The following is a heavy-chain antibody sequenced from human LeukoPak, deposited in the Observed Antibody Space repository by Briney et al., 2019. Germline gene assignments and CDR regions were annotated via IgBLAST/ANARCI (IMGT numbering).Heavy chain of an antibody. D-gene: IGHD2-2*01. Sequence: ASVKVSCKASGYTFTSYGISWVRRAPGQGLEWMGWISAYNGNTNYAQKLQGRVTMTTDTSTSTAYMELRSLRSDDTAVYYCARAYCSSTSCYVDWFDPWGQGTLVTVSS. CDR2: ISAYNGNT. CDR1: GYTFTSYG. J-gene: IGHJ5*02. CDR3: ARAYCSSTSCYVDWFDP. V-gene: IGHV1-18*01.